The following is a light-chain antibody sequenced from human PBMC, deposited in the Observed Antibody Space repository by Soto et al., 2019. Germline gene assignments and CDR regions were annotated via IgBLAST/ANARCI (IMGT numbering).Light chain of an antibody. V-gene: IGKV1-39*01. J-gene: IGKJ5*01. CDR3: QQSYGLPIT. CDR1: QSILAF. Sequence: DIQMIQFPSSLSASVRDSVTITCRASQSILAFLIWYQQKPGKAPKLRIDVASSLQSGVSSRFRGSGSGTDFTLTISSLQPEDFATYYCQQSYGLPITFGQGTRLEI. CDR2: VAS.